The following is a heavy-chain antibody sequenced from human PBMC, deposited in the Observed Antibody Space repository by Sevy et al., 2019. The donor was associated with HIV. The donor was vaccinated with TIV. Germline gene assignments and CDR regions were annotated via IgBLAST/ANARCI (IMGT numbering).Heavy chain of an antibody. CDR3: ARVTPSYSSSPRYFQH. V-gene: IGHV4-34*01. Sequence: SETLSLTCAVYGGSFSGYYWSWIRRPPGKGLEWIGEIKHSGSTNYNPSLNSRVTISVDTSKNQYSLKLSSVTAADTAVYYCARVTPSYSSSPRYFQHWGQGTLVTVSS. D-gene: IGHD6-6*01. J-gene: IGHJ1*01. CDR2: IKHSGST. CDR1: GGSFSGYY.